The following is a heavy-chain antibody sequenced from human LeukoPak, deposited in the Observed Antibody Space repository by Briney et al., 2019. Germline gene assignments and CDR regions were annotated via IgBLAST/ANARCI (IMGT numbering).Heavy chain of an antibody. J-gene: IGHJ6*03. V-gene: IGHV3-7*01. CDR2: IKQDGSEK. Sequence: GGSLRLSCAASGFTFSSYWMSWVRQAPGKGLEWVANIKQDGSEKYYVDSVKGRFTISRDNAKNSLYLQMNSLRAEDTAVYYCARGAYYDHYYYYYMDVWGKGTTVTVSS. CDR1: GFTFSSYW. D-gene: IGHD3-3*01. CDR3: ARGAYYDHYYYYYMDV.